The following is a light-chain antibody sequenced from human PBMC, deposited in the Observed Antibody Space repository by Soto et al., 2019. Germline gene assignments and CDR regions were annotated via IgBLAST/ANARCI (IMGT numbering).Light chain of an antibody. V-gene: IGKV1-5*03. Sequence: DIQMTQSPSTLSGSVGDRVTITCRSIQTISSWLAWYQQKPGKAPKLLIYKASTLKSGVPSRFSGSGSGTEFTLTISSLQPDDFATYYCQHYNSYSDAFGQGTKLDIK. J-gene: IGKJ1*01. CDR2: KAS. CDR1: QTISSW. CDR3: QHYNSYSDA.